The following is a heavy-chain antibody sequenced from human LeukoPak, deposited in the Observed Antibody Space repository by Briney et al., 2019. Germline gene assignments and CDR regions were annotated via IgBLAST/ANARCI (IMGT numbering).Heavy chain of an antibody. V-gene: IGHV3-20*04. CDR3: ARDLYDILTGYSTPGGY. Sequence: PGRSLRLSCAASGFTFDDYGMSWARQAPGKGLEWVSGINWNGGSTGYADSVKGRFTISRDNAKNSLYLQMNSLRAEDTALYYCARDLYDILTGYSTPGGYWGQGTLVTVSS. D-gene: IGHD3-9*01. J-gene: IGHJ4*02. CDR2: INWNGGST. CDR1: GFTFDDYG.